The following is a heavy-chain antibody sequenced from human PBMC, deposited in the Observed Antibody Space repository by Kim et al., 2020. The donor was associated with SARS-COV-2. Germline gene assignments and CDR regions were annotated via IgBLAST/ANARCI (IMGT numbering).Heavy chain of an antibody. CDR3: ARHRFSVPGYCSGGSCYEPDAFDI. Sequence: SETLSLTCTVSGGSISSYYWSWIRQPPGKGLEWIGYIYYSGSTNYNPSLKSRVTISVDTSKNQFSLKLSSVTAADTAVYYCARHRFSVPGYCSGGSCYEPDAFDIWGQGTMVTVSS. CDR2: IYYSGST. D-gene: IGHD2-15*01. J-gene: IGHJ3*02. V-gene: IGHV4-59*08. CDR1: GGSISSYY.